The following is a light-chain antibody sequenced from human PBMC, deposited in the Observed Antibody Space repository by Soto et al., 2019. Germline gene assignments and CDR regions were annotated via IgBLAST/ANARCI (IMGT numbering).Light chain of an antibody. CDR2: ENN. CDR1: SSNIGNNY. J-gene: IGLJ1*01. CDR3: GTWDSSLSAGQGV. V-gene: IGLV1-51*02. Sequence: QSLLTQPPSVSAAPGQKVTISCSGSSSNIGNNYVSWYQQLPGTAPKLLIYENNKRPSGIPDRFSGSKSGTSATLGITGLQTGDEADYYCGTWDSSLSAGQGVFGTGTKVTVL.